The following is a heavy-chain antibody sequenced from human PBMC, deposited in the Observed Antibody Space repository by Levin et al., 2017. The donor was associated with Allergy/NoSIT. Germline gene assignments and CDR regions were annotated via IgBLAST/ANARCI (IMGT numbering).Heavy chain of an antibody. D-gene: IGHD2-15*01. J-gene: IGHJ4*02. Sequence: GGSLRLSCAASGFTFSSYAMHWVRQAPGKGLEWVAVISYDGSNKYYADSVKGRFTISRDNSKNTLYLQMNSLRAEDTAVYYCARDRYCSGGSCYALSYWGQGTLVTVSS. CDR3: ARDRYCSGGSCYALSY. V-gene: IGHV3-30-3*01. CDR1: GFTFSSYA. CDR2: ISYDGSNK.